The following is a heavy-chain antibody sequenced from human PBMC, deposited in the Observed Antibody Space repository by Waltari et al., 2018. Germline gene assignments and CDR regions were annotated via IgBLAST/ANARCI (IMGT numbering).Heavy chain of an antibody. CDR3: ARVPDDCFDP. J-gene: IGHJ5*02. CDR1: GGPLNNYY. V-gene: IGHV4-4*07. Sequence: QVQLQESGPGLVKPSETLSLPCSISGGPLNNYYWSWIRQPAGKGLEWIGRIHSSGSSNYNPSLRSRVTMSVDTTKNQFSLKLSSVTAADTAVYYCARVPDDCFDPWGQGTLVTVSS. CDR2: IHSSGSS.